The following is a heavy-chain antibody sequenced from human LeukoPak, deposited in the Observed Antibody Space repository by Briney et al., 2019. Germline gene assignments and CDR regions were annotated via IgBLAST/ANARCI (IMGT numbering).Heavy chain of an antibody. V-gene: IGHV4-39*01. J-gene: IGHJ4*02. CDR1: SSIW. CDR2: IYYSGST. CDR3: ARGLRWDLTISGTSTFDY. Sequence: SSIWMSWIRQPPGKGLEWIGSIYYSGSTYYRPSLKSRVTMSVDTSKNQFSLRLSSVTAADTAVYYCARGLRWDLTISGTSTFDYWGQGSLVTVSS. D-gene: IGHD1-26*01.